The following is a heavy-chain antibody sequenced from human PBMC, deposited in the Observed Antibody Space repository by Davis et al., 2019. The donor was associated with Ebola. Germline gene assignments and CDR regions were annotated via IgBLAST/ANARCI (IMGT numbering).Heavy chain of an antibody. CDR2: ISGGAHNT. V-gene: IGHV3-23*01. D-gene: IGHD1-7*01. Sequence: GESLKISCAASGFTFSGSAMHWVRQAPGKGLEWLSTISGGAHNTYYADSVKGRFTISRDNSNNALYLQMNSLRAGDTAVYYCAKGRDWNFGYFFDYWGPGILVTVSS. CDR3: AKGRDWNFGYFFDY. CDR1: GFTFSGSA. J-gene: IGHJ4*02.